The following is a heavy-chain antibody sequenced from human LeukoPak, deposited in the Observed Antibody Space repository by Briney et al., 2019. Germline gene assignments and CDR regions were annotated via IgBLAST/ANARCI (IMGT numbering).Heavy chain of an antibody. D-gene: IGHD3-10*01. J-gene: IGHJ6*04. V-gene: IGHV3-30*18. CDR3: AKDLAYGPPDYYYYGMDV. CDR2: ISYDGSNK. Sequence: PGGSLRLSCAAPGFTFSSYGMHWVRQAPGKGLEWVAVISYDGSNKYYADSVKGRFTISRDNSKNTLYLQMNSLRAEDTAVYYCAKDLAYGPPDYYYYGMDVWGKGTTVTVSS. CDR1: GFTFSSYG.